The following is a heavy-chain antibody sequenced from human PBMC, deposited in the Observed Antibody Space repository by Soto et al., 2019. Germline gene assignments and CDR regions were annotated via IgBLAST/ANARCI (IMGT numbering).Heavy chain of an antibody. CDR2: IVVGSGNT. V-gene: IGHV1-58*01. J-gene: IGHJ6*02. CDR1: GFSFTSSA. Sequence: SVRVSCKASGFSFTSSAVQWVRQARGQRLEWIGWIVVGSGNTNYAQKFQERVTITRDMSTSTAYMELSSLRSEDTAVYYCAVPPIAARSVYYYCGMDVWGQGTTVTVSS. D-gene: IGHD6-6*01. CDR3: AVPPIAARSVYYYCGMDV.